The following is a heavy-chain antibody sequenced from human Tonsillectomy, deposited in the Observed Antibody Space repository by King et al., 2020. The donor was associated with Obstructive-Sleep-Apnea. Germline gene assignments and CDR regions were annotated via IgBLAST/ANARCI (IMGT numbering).Heavy chain of an antibody. V-gene: IGHV3-30*02. J-gene: IGHJ4*02. CDR2: IRYDGSNK. D-gene: IGHD1-1*01. CDR1: GFTFSSYG. Sequence: VQLVESGGGVVQPGGSLRLSCAASGFTFSSYGMHWVRQAPGKGLEWVAFIRYDGSNKYYADSVKGRFTISRDNSKNTLYLQMNSLRAEDTAVYYCAKDLEAPVGYWGQGTLVTVSS. CDR3: AKDLEAPVGY.